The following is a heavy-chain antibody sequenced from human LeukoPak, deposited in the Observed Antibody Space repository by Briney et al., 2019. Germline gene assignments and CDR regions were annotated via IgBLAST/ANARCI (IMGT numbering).Heavy chain of an antibody. D-gene: IGHD3-3*01. CDR1: GYNFPGYD. Sequence: ASVKVSCKTSGYNFPGYDIHWVRQAPGHGPEWMGLINPNNGGTEYAQRFQGRVTMTRDTSISTAFMELSGLRSDDTAVYYCARGIPSFTLFGVAIYWGQGTAVTVSS. CDR2: INPNNGGT. CDR3: ARGIPSFTLFGVAIY. V-gene: IGHV1-2*02. J-gene: IGHJ4*02.